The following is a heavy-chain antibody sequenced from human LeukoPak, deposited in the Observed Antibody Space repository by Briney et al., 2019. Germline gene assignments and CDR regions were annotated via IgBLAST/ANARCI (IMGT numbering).Heavy chain of an antibody. V-gene: IGHV1-69*13. Sequence: ASVKVSCKASGGTFSSYAISWVRQAPGQGLEWMGGIIPIFGTANYAQKFQGRVTITADESTSTAYMELSSLRSEDTAVYYCARDLIFGVADSDYWGQGTLVTVS. CDR2: IIPIFGTA. CDR3: ARDLIFGVADSDY. CDR1: GGTFSSYA. D-gene: IGHD3-3*02. J-gene: IGHJ4*02.